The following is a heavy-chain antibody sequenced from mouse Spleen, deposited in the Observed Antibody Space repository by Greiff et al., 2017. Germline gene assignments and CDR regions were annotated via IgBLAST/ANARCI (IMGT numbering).Heavy chain of an antibody. D-gene: IGHD2-4*01. Sequence: VQLQQSGPELVKPGASVRISCKASGYTFTSYYIHWVKQRPGQGLEWIGWIYPGNVNTKYNEKFKGKATLTADKSSSTAYMQLSSLTSEDSAVYYCARGRVITMFAYWGQGTLVTVSA. J-gene: IGHJ3*01. CDR1: GYTFTSYY. CDR3: ARGRVITMFAY. CDR2: IYPGNVNT. V-gene: IGHV1S56*01.